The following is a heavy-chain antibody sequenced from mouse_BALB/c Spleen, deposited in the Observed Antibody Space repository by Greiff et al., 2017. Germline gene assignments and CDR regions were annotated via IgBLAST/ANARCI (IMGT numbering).Heavy chain of an antibody. CDR1: GYSITSDYA. J-gene: IGHJ3*01. CDR3: AKDYGRFAY. V-gene: IGHV3-2*02. CDR2: ISYSGST. D-gene: IGHD1-1*01. Sequence: EVKLMESGPGLVKPSQSLSLTCTVTGYSITSDYAWNWIRQFPGNKLEWMGYISYSGSTSYNPSLKSRISITRDTSKNQFFLQLNSVTTEDTATYYCAKDYGRFAYWGQGTLVTVSA.